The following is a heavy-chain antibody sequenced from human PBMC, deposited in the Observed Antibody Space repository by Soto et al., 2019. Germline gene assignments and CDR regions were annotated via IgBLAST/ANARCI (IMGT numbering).Heavy chain of an antibody. CDR3: ATTKLTTVTTYAFDI. CDR1: GFTVSSNY. V-gene: IGHV3-53*04. J-gene: IGHJ3*02. CDR2: IYSGGST. D-gene: IGHD4-17*01. Sequence: EVQLVESGGGLVQPGGSLRLSCAASGFTVSSNYMSWVRQAPGKGLEWVSVIYSGGSTYYADSVKGRFTISRHNSKNTLYLQMNSLRAEDTAVYYCATTKLTTVTTYAFDIWGQGTMVTVSS.